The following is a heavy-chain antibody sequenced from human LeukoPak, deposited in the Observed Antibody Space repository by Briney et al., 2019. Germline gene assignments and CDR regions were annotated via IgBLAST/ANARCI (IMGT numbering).Heavy chain of an antibody. V-gene: IGHV1-2*02. CDR1: GYGFSDVY. D-gene: IGHD5/OR15-5a*01. Sequence: ASVKVSCKASGYGFSDVYFNWVRQAPGQGLEWMGWINPHSGATNYARRFQGRVSMDASIDTAHMELSRLTSDDTAVYYCATSSSVTHTRDPWGQGTLVTVSS. CDR2: INPHSGAT. J-gene: IGHJ5*02. CDR3: ATSSSVTHTRDP.